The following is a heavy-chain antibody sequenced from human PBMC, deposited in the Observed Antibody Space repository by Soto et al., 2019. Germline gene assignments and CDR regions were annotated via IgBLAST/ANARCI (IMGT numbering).Heavy chain of an antibody. CDR1: GGTVSNYA. CDR2: IIPVFGST. CDR3: ARSSFDTCGYYLYYFDS. V-gene: IGHV1-69*06. J-gene: IGHJ4*02. Sequence: QVQLVQSGAEVKKPGSSVKVSCKASGGTVSNYAINWVRQAPGQGLEWMGGIIPVFGSTNYGQTVQDRVTITADKSTYTLDMVLNRLTIEDTDVYCCARSSFDTCGYYLYYFDSWGQGTLVTVSS. D-gene: IGHD3-3*01.